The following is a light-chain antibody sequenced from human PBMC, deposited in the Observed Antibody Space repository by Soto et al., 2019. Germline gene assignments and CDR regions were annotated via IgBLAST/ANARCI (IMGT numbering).Light chain of an antibody. J-gene: IGKJ1*01. CDR2: AAS. CDR3: LKYGSSPGWT. CDR1: QTVDSNF. Sequence: EIVLTQSPATLSVSPGERATLACRASQTVDSNFLAWYQQQPGQAPRLLIYAASTRATGIPDRFSGSGSGTDFTLPIGRLDPEDFAVYYCLKYGSSPGWTFGPGTKVDIK. V-gene: IGKV3-20*01.